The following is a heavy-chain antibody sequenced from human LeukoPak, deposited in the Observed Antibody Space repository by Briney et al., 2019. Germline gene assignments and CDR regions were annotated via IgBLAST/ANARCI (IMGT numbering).Heavy chain of an antibody. D-gene: IGHD3-9*01. Sequence: SSETLSLTCTVSGGSISSYYWSWIRQPPGKGLEWIGYIYYSGSTNYNPSLKSRVTISVDTSKNQFSLKLSSVTAADTAVYYCARAKYYDILTGYRYYFDYWGQGTLVTVSS. J-gene: IGHJ4*02. CDR3: ARAKYYDILTGYRYYFDY. V-gene: IGHV4-59*01. CDR2: IYYSGST. CDR1: GGSISSYY.